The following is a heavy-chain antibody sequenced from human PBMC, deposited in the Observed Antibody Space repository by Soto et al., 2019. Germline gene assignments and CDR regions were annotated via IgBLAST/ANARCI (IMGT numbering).Heavy chain of an antibody. Sequence: QVQLEQSGAELRKPGASVRVSCKASGYTFIDHYIHWVRQAPGQGLEWMGWITPNSGATRYAQKFQGRVMMTRDASLNTAYVDLTGLRLDDPAVYYCASAGGRSSLNDAFDVWGQGTLVTFS. CDR1: GYTFIDHY. V-gene: IGHV1-2*02. D-gene: IGHD2-2*01. CDR3: ASAGGRSSLNDAFDV. J-gene: IGHJ3*01. CDR2: ITPNSGAT.